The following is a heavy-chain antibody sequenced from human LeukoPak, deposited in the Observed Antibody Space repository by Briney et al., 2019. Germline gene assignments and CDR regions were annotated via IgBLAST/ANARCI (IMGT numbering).Heavy chain of an antibody. D-gene: IGHD3-9*01. CDR3: ARGARYFDWLLYNAFDI. CDR1: GGSFSGYY. V-gene: IGHV4-34*01. Sequence: PSETLSLTCAVYGGSFSGYYWSWIRQPPGQGLEWIGEMNHSGSTNYNPSLKSRVTISVDTSKNQFSLKLSSVTAADTAVYYCARGARYFDWLLYNAFDIWGQGTMVTVSS. CDR2: MNHSGST. J-gene: IGHJ3*02.